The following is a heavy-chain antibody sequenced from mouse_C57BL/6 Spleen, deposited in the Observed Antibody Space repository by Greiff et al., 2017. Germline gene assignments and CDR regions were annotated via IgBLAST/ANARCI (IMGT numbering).Heavy chain of an antibody. CDR3: ARGGTTVAPDY. Sequence: QVQLQQSGPELVKPGASVKISCKASGYAFSSSWMNWVKQRPGKGLEWIGRIYPGDGDTNYNGKFKGKATLTADKSSSTAYMQLSSLTSEDAAVYFCARGGTTVAPDYWGQGTTLTVSS. V-gene: IGHV1-82*01. CDR2: IYPGDGDT. J-gene: IGHJ2*01. CDR1: GYAFSSSW. D-gene: IGHD1-1*01.